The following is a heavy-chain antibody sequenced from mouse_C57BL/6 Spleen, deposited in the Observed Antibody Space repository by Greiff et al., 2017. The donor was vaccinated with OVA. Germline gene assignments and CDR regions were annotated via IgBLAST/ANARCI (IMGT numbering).Heavy chain of an antibody. D-gene: IGHD1-1*01. CDR2: IHPNSGST. V-gene: IGHV1-64*01. Sequence: VQLQQPGAELVKPGASVKLSCKASGYTFTSYWMHWVKQRPGQGLEWIGMIHPNSGSTNYNEKFKSKATLTVDKSSSTAYMQLSSLTSEDSAVYYCATYYYGSYYLDYWGQGTTLTVSA. CDR1: GYTFTSYW. CDR3: ATYYYGSYYLDY. J-gene: IGHJ2*01.